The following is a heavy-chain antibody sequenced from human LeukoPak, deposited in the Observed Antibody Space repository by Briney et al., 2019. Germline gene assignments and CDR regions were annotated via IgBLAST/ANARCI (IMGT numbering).Heavy chain of an antibody. CDR1: GFTSSNYE. D-gene: IGHD6-13*01. CDR2: ISAIDSTT. J-gene: IGHJ5*02. V-gene: IGHV3-48*03. Sequence: PGGSLRLSCAASGFTSSNYEMNWVRQAPGKGLEWVSYISAIDSTTYYSDSVKGRFTISRDNAKNSLYLQMNSLRVEDTAVYHCARGLASSNWPHWFDPWGQGTLVSVSS. CDR3: ARGLASSNWPHWFDP.